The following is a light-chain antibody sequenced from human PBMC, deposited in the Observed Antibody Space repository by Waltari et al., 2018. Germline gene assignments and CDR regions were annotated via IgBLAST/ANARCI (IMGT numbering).Light chain of an antibody. CDR2: DVN. Sequence: QSALTQPRSVSWSLGQSVTISCTGTSSDVGGNNYVTWYQQHPGKAPKLMIYDVNKRPSGVPDRVSGSKSGNTASLTISGLQTEDEADYYCCSFAASYSAVFGGGTRLTVL. V-gene: IGLV2-11*01. CDR3: CSFAASYSAV. CDR1: SSDVGGNNY. J-gene: IGLJ3*02.